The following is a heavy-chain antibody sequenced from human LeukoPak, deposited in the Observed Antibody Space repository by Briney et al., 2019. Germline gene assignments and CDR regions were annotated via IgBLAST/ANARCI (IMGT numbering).Heavy chain of an antibody. CDR1: GFPFSSYA. Sequence: PGGSLRLSCAASGFPFSSYAMTWVRQAPGKGLEWVSAMSWNGDNIAYADSVKGRFTISRDNAKNSLYLQMNSLRPEDTALYYCAKDGSSHSNMLTAYDYWGQGTLVTVSS. D-gene: IGHD3-16*01. V-gene: IGHV3-9*01. J-gene: IGHJ4*02. CDR2: MSWNGDNI. CDR3: AKDGSSHSNMLTAYDY.